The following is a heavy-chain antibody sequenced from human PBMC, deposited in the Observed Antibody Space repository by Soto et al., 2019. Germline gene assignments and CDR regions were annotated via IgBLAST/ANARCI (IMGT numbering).Heavy chain of an antibody. J-gene: IGHJ6*02. CDR2: STAYNGNT. D-gene: IGHD2-2*01. Sequence: QVQLGQSGPKVKKPGPPVKVPAKPPGYTFTTKVTSWVGKAPEQGLEGRGGSTAYNGNTNNAQKPQGRVTITTDTSTSTAYMELRSLRSDGSAVYYCARDGDYCISTSCTDYYYYGMDVWGQGTTVTVSS. CDR3: ARDGDYCISTSCTDYYYYGMDV. CDR1: GYTFTTKV. V-gene: IGHV1-18*01.